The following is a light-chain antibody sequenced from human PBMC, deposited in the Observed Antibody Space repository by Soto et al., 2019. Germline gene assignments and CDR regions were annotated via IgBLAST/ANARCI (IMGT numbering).Light chain of an antibody. CDR2: AAS. CDR3: RHRYSTHRP. CDR1: QSISGY. J-gene: IGKJ2*01. V-gene: IGKV1-39*01. Sequence: DIQRTQSPSSLSASVGDRVTITCRASQSISGYLNWYQQKPGKAPKLLIYAASSLQSGVPSRFRGSGSGTDSTLNNSRLQPQDFASYYCRHRYSTHRPFGHGPQLEIK.